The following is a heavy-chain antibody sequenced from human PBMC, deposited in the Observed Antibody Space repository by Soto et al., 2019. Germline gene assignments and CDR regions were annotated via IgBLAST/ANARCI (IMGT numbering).Heavy chain of an antibody. CDR2: TYYRSKWYN. CDR1: GDSVSSNSAA. V-gene: IGHV6-1*01. D-gene: IGHD6-19*01. J-gene: IGHJ5*02. CDR3: AREEAGGIAVAGGGNWFDP. Sequence: SQTLSLTCAISGDSVSSNSAAWNLIRQSPSRGLEWLGRTYYRSKWYNDYAVSVKSRITINPDTSKNQFSLQLNSVTPEDTAVYYCAREEAGGIAVAGGGNWFDPWGQGTLVTVSS.